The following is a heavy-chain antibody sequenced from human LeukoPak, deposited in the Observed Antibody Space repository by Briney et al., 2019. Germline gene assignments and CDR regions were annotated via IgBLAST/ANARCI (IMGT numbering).Heavy chain of an antibody. Sequence: PGGSLRLSCAASGFTFSSYSMNWVRQAPGKGLEWVSYISSSSSTIYYADSVKGRFTISRDNAKNSLYLQMNSLRAEDTAVYYCANGYCTNGVCYPYYYYYMDVWGKGTTVTVSS. CDR1: GFTFSSYS. D-gene: IGHD2-8*01. CDR3: ANGYCTNGVCYPYYYYYMDV. CDR2: ISSSSSTI. V-gene: IGHV3-48*01. J-gene: IGHJ6*03.